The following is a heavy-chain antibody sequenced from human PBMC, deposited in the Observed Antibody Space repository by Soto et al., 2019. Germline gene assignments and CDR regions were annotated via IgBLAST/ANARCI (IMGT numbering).Heavy chain of an antibody. CDR2: IKRKIDGETT. D-gene: IGHD6-19*01. CDR3: ADIAVSHTGDY. V-gene: IGHV3-15*07. Sequence: VQLVESGGGLVKPGGSLRLSCAASGFTFTNAWMNWVRQAPGKGLEWVGRIKRKIDGETTDYAAPVKGRFTISRDDSKNTLYLQMNSLQTEDTGVYYCADIAVSHTGDYWGQGTLVTVSS. J-gene: IGHJ4*02. CDR1: GFTFTNAW.